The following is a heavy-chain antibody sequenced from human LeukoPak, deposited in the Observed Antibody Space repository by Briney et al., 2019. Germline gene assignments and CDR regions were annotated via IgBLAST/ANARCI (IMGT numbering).Heavy chain of an antibody. CDR2: IYYSGST. Sequence: SETLSLTCTVSGGSISSSSYYWGWIRQPPGKGLEWIERIYYSGSTYYNPSLKSRVTISVDTSKNQFSLKLRSVTAADTAVYYCASTVAGTVDYWGQGTLVTVSS. D-gene: IGHD6-19*01. J-gene: IGHJ4*02. CDR1: GGSISSSSYY. CDR3: ASTVAGTVDY. V-gene: IGHV4-39*01.